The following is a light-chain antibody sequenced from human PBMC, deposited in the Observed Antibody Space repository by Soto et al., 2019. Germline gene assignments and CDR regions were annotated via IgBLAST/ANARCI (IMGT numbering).Light chain of an antibody. J-gene: IGKJ1*01. Sequence: EIVLTHSPGTLSLSPGERATLSCRASQSVSDRFVAWFQHKRGQAPRLLVYGGSGRAPGIPDRFSGSESGTDFTLTITRRSPEDFALYYCQHYGTSSWTFGQGTEVEI. CDR2: GGS. V-gene: IGKV3-20*01. CDR1: QSVSDRF. CDR3: QHYGTSSWT.